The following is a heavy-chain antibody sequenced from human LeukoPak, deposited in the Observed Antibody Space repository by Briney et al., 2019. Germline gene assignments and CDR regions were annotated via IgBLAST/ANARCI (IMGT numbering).Heavy chain of an antibody. J-gene: IGHJ2*01. CDR1: GGSISSYY. D-gene: IGHD2-2*03. CDR2: IYYSGST. CDR3: ARDPMDFWYFDL. V-gene: IGHV4-59*01. Sequence: SETLSLTCTVSGGSISSYYWSWIRQPPGKGLEWIGYIYYSGSTNYNPSLKSRVTISVDTSKNQSSLKLSSVTAADTAVYYCARDPMDFWYFDLWGRGTLVTVSS.